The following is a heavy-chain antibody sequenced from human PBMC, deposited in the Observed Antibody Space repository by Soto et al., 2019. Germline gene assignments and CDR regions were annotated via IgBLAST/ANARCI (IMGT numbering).Heavy chain of an antibody. J-gene: IGHJ4*02. CDR3: ARGRDGFDY. V-gene: IGHV3-72*01. CDR2: SRNKAKSYTT. CDR1: GFTFGDHY. Sequence: GGSLRLSCAASGFTFGDHYMDWVRQAPGKGLEWVARSRNKAKSYTTEYAASVKGRFTISRDDSKNSLYLQMNSLKTEDTAVYYCARGRDGFDYWGQGTLVTVSS.